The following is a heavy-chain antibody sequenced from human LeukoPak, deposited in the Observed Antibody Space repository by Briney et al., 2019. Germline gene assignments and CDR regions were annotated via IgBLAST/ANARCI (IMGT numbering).Heavy chain of an antibody. CDR3: ARDRPSAIDAFDI. D-gene: IGHD5-18*01. CDR2: IYTSGST. J-gene: IGHJ3*02. CDR1: GGSISSGSYY. Sequence: SQTLSLTCTVSGGSISSGSYYWSWIRQPAGKGLEWIGRIYTSGSTNYNPSLKSRVTISVDTSKNQFSLKLSSVTAADTAVYYCARDRPSAIDAFDIWGQGTMDTVSS. V-gene: IGHV4-61*02.